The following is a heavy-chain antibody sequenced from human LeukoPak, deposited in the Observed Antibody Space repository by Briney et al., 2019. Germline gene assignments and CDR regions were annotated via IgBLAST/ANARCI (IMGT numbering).Heavy chain of an antibody. CDR2: TYYRSKWYN. Sequence: SQTLSLTCAISGDSVSSNTATWNWIRQSPSRGLEWLGSTYYRSKWYNDYAVSVKSRITINPDTSKNQFSLQLNSVTPEDTAVYYCARGYYGSGSYMGYFDYWGQGTLVTVSS. D-gene: IGHD3-10*01. V-gene: IGHV6-1*01. CDR1: GDSVSSNTAT. CDR3: ARGYYGSGSYMGYFDY. J-gene: IGHJ4*02.